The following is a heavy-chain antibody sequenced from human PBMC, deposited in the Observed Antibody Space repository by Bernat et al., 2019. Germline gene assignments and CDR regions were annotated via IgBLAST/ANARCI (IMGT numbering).Heavy chain of an antibody. CDR1: GFTFIDSA. D-gene: IGHD2-15*01. CDR2: IKDKTETYAT. J-gene: IGHJ4*02. V-gene: IGHV3-73*02. Sequence: EVQLVESGGGLVQPGGSLKLSCAASGFTFIDSAIHWVRRASGKGLEWVGRIKDKTETYATAYAASVKGRITVSRDDSKNTAYLQMNSLKIEDTAMYYCARVVVVADIAYYFDHWGQGTLVTVSS. CDR3: ARVVVVADIAYYFDH.